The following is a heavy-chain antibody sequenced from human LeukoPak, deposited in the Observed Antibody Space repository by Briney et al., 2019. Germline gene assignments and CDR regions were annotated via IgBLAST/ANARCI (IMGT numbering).Heavy chain of an antibody. J-gene: IGHJ4*02. V-gene: IGHV4-59*01. Sequence: SETLSLTCTVSGGPTTSYYWSWIRQPPGKGLEWIGYIYYSGSTNYNPSFKSRVTISVDTSKNQFSLKLSSLTAADTAVYYCARDTSGYRRGSFDYWGQETLVTVSS. D-gene: IGHD3-22*01. CDR1: GGPTTSYY. CDR3: ARDTSGYRRGSFDY. CDR2: IYYSGST.